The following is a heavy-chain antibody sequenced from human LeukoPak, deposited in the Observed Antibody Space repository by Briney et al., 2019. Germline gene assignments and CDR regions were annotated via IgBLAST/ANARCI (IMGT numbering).Heavy chain of an antibody. CDR1: GYTFTGYY. Sequence: GASVKVSCKASGYTFTGYYMHWVRQAPGQGLEWMGWINPNSGGTNYARKFQGGVTMTRDTSISTAYMELSRLRSDDTAVYYCAREKPPCSSTSCYAGERWTAPPDYWGQGTLVTVSS. CDR3: AREKPPCSSTSCYAGERWTAPPDY. V-gene: IGHV1-2*02. D-gene: IGHD2-2*01. J-gene: IGHJ4*02. CDR2: INPNSGGT.